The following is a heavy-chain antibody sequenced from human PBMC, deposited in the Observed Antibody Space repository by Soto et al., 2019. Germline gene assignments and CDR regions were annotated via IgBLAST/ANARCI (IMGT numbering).Heavy chain of an antibody. CDR2: IRYDGSNK. V-gene: IGHV3-33*01. CDR3: ARGASTITADAFDL. CDR1: GPTFRSDD. D-gene: IGHD5-12*01. J-gene: IGHJ3*01. Sequence: QVQVVESGGGVVQPGRSLRLSCAASGPTFRSDDMHWVRQAPGKRLEWVAVIRYDGSNKNYADSVKGRFTISRDNSKNTLYLQISSLSAEDTAVYYCARGASTITADAFDLWGQGTMVTVSS.